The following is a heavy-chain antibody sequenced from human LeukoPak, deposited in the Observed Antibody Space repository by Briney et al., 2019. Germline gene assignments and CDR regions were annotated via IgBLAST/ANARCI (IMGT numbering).Heavy chain of an antibody. D-gene: IGHD3-3*01. Sequence: SETLSLTCTVSGGSISSSSYYWGWIRQPPGKGLEWIGSIYYSGSTYYNPSLKSRVTISVDTSKNQFSLKLSSVTAADTAVYYCARLPGVLRFLEWLPWFDYWGQGTLVTVSS. J-gene: IGHJ4*02. CDR3: ARLPGVLRFLEWLPWFDY. CDR2: IYYSGST. V-gene: IGHV4-39*01. CDR1: GGSISSSSYY.